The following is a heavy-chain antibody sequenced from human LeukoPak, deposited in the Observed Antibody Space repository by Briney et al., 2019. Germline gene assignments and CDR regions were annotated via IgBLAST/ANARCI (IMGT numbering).Heavy chain of an antibody. CDR2: INPSGGST. Sequence: ASLKVSCKASGYTLTSYYMHWVRQAPGQGLEWMGIINPSGGSTSYAQKFQGRVTMTRDTSTSTVYMELSSLRSEDTAVYYCARAYGSGSYFPSDYFDYWGQGTLVTVSS. V-gene: IGHV1-46*01. CDR1: GYTLTSYY. CDR3: ARAYGSGSYFPSDYFDY. D-gene: IGHD3-10*01. J-gene: IGHJ4*02.